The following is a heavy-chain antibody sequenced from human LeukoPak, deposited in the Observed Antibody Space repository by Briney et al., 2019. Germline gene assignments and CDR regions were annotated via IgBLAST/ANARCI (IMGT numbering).Heavy chain of an antibody. Sequence: GESLTLSCAASGFTFSSYAMSWVRQPPGKGLEWVANFSHNGVSTYYADSVKGRFTLSRNKSKTTLYLQMSSLRAEDTAVYYCAKHPTCSGGSCDGGYFDYWGQGTLVTVSS. CDR1: GFTFSSYA. CDR2: FSHNGVST. J-gene: IGHJ4*02. D-gene: IGHD2-15*01. CDR3: AKHPTCSGGSCDGGYFDY. V-gene: IGHV3-23*01.